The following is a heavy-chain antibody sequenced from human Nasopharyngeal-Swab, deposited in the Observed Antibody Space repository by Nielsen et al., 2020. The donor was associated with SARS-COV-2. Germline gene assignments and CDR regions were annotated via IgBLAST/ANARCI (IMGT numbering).Heavy chain of an antibody. J-gene: IGHJ5*02. Sequence: ASVKVSCKASGYTFTSYAMNWVRQAPGQGLEWMGWINTNTGNPTYAQGFTGRFVFSLDTSVSTAYLQISSLKADDTAVYYCARGPSPYSSSWYDWFDPWGQGTLVTVSS. CDR2: INTNTGNP. CDR1: GYTFTSYA. V-gene: IGHV7-4-1*02. D-gene: IGHD6-13*01. CDR3: ARGPSPYSSSWYDWFDP.